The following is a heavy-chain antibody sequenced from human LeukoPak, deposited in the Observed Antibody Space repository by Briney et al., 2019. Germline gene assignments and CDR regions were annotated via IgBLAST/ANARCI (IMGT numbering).Heavy chain of an antibody. CDR2: INAGNSNT. V-gene: IGHV1-3*01. CDR1: GYTFTSYA. J-gene: IGHJ5*02. Sequence: GASVKVSCKASGYTFTSYAMHWVRQAPGQRLEWMGWINAGNSNTKYSQKFQGRVTITRDTSASTAYMEQSSLRSEDTAVYYCARSRITMVRGVADNWFDPWGQGTLVTVSS. D-gene: IGHD3-10*01. CDR3: ARSRITMVRGVADNWFDP.